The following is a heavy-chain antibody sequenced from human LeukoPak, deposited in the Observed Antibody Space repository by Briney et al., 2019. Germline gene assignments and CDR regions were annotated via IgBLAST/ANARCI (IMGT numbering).Heavy chain of an antibody. Sequence: GGSLRLSCAASGFTFSDYYMSWIRQAPGKGLEWVAVISYDGSNKYYADSVKGRFTISRDNSRNTLYLQMNSLRAEDTAVYYCARKGLYGDYAFDYWGQGTLVTVSS. J-gene: IGHJ4*02. CDR3: ARKGLYGDYAFDY. CDR1: GFTFSDYY. V-gene: IGHV3-30-3*01. D-gene: IGHD4-17*01. CDR2: ISYDGSNK.